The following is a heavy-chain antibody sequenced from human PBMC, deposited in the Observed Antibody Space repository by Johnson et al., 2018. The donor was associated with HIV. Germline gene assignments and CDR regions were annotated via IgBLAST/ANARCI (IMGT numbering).Heavy chain of an antibody. D-gene: IGHD1-26*01. J-gene: IGHJ3*02. CDR3: ARVRVGAFDI. CDR2: IYSGGST. Sequence: MQLVESGGGLVQPGGSLRLSCAASGFTVSSDYMTWVRQAPGKGLEWVSIIYSGGSTYYSRSVKGRLPISRDNSKNMLFLQINSMRVEDTAVYYCARVRVGAFDIWGQGTMVTVSS. V-gene: IGHV3-66*02. CDR1: GFTVSSDY.